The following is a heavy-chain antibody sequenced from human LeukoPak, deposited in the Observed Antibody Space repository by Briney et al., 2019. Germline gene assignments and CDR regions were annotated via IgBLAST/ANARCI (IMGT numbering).Heavy chain of an antibody. J-gene: IGHJ4*02. V-gene: IGHV4-59*01. Sequence: SETLSLTCTVSGGSISSYYWSWIRQPPGKGLEWIGYIYYSGSTNYDPSLKSRVTISVDTSKNQFSLKLSSVTAADTAVYYWARDLHSGYYSIFDYWGQGTLVTVSS. CDR3: ARDLHSGYYSIFDY. D-gene: IGHD3-22*01. CDR2: IYYSGST. CDR1: GGSISSYY.